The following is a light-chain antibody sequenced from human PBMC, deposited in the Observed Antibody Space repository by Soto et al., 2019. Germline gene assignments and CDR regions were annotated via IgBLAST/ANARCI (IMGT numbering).Light chain of an antibody. CDR1: QSISRN. J-gene: IGKJ1*01. CDR3: QQSYSSLRT. Sequence: DIQMTQSPSSLSASVGDRVTIACRASQSISRNLNWYQQKPGKAPKVLIYGASRLLSGVPSRFSGSGSGTQFTLTISSLQPEDFATYYCQQSYSSLRTFGQVTKVEIK. V-gene: IGKV1-39*01. CDR2: GAS.